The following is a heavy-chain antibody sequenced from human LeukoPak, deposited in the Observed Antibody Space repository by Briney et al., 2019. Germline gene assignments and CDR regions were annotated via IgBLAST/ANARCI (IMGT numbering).Heavy chain of an antibody. CDR2: ISGTGGNT. CDR3: ARERDRGRTSPYFDS. CDR1: GFTFSIYA. D-gene: IGHD3-16*01. Sequence: PGGSLRLSCAASGFTFSIYAMTWVRQAPGKGLEWVSTISGTGGNTFYADSVKGRFTISRDNSKNTLYLQMNSLRAEDTAVYYCARERDRGRTSPYFDSWGQGTLVPVSS. J-gene: IGHJ4*02. V-gene: IGHV3-23*01.